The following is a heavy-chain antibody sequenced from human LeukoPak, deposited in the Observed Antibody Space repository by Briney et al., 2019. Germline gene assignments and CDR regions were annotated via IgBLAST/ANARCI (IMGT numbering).Heavy chain of an antibody. CDR2: IYYSGST. CDR1: GGSISSYY. V-gene: IGHV4-59*12. J-gene: IGHJ6*03. Sequence: PSETLSLTCTVSGGSISSYYWSWIRQPPGKGLEWIGYIYYSGSTNYNPSLKSRVTMSVDTSKNQFSLKLSSVTAADTAVYYCARDRLRYYMDVWGKGTTVTVSS. D-gene: IGHD4-17*01. CDR3: ARDRLRYYMDV.